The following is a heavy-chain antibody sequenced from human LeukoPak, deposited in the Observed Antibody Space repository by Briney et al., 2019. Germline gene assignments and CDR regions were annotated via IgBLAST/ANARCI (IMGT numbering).Heavy chain of an antibody. J-gene: IGHJ4*02. CDR2: IYYSGST. V-gene: IGHV4-59*01. CDR1: GGSISSYY. CDR3: ARVRDPQTVYGDYFDY. D-gene: IGHD4-17*01. Sequence: SETLSLTCTVSGGSISSYYWSWIRQPPGKGLEWIGYIYYSGSTNYNPSLKSRVTISVDTSKNQFSLKLSSVTAADTAMYYCARVRDPQTVYGDYFDYWGQGTLVTVSS.